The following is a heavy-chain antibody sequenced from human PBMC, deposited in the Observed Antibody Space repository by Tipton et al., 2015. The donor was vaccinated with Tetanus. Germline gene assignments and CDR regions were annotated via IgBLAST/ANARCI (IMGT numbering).Heavy chain of an antibody. CDR1: GGSITSGAYL. Sequence: TLSLTCAVSGGSITSGAYLWSWIRQSPGKGLEWIGEINEGGSTNYNPSLESRVSISVDTSKHRFSLKVNSVIAADTATYYCARWIGVIPVTGNDAFDVWGPGAMVTVSS. CDR3: ARWIGVIPVTGNDAFDV. D-gene: IGHD3-16*01. J-gene: IGHJ3*01. CDR2: INEGGST. V-gene: IGHV4-30-4*01.